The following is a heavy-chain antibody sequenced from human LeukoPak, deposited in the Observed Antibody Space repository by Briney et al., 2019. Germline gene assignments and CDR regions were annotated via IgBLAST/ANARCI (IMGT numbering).Heavy chain of an antibody. Sequence: ASVKVSCKASGYTFTSYYMHWVRQAPGQGLEWMGIINPSGGSTSYAQKFRGRVTMTRDTSTSTVYMELSSLRSEDTAVYYCARATASEYGDYYFDYWGQGTLVTVSS. CDR2: INPSGGST. D-gene: IGHD4-17*01. CDR3: ARATASEYGDYYFDY. CDR1: GYTFTSYY. J-gene: IGHJ4*02. V-gene: IGHV1-46*01.